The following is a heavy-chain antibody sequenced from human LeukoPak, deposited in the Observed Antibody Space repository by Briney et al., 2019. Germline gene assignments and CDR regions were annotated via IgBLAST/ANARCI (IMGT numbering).Heavy chain of an antibody. V-gene: IGHV1-69*13. CDR2: IIPIFGTA. CDR1: GGTFSSYA. D-gene: IGHD5-12*01. J-gene: IGHJ4*02. Sequence: SVKVSCKASGGTFSSYAISRVRQAPGQGLEWMGGIIPIFGTANYAQKFQGRVTITADESTSTAYMELSSLRSEDTAVYYCARESTDIVATTFSYYLDYWGQGTLVTVSS. CDR3: ARESTDIVATTFSYYLDY.